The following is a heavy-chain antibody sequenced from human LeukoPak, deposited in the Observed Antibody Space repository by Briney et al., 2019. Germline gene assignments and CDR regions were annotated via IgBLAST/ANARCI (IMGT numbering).Heavy chain of an antibody. CDR1: GFNFRNYW. CDR3: ATDEAATGRLDY. CDR2: INSDGSST. V-gene: IGHV3-74*01. J-gene: IGHJ4*02. D-gene: IGHD1-1*01. Sequence: GGSLRLSCAASGFNFRNYWMHWVRQAPGKGLVWVSRINSDGSSTSYADSVKGRFNISRDNAENTLYLQINSLRAEDTAVYYCATDEAATGRLDYWGQGTLVTDSS.